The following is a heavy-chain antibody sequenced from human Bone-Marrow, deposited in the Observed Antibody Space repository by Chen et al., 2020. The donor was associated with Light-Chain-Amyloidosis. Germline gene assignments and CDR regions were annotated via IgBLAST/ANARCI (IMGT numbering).Heavy chain of an antibody. J-gene: IGHJ4*02. V-gene: IGHV5-51*01. CDR1: GYTFPNYW. CDR3: ARRRDGYNFYY. Sequence: EVQLEQSGPEVKKPGESLKISCKGSGYTFPNYWIGWVRQMPGKGLEWMGVIYPDDSDARYRPSFEVQVTISADKSITTAYLQWRSLKASDTAMYYCARRRDGYNFYYWGQGTLVTVSS. D-gene: IGHD5-12*01. CDR2: IYPDDSDA.